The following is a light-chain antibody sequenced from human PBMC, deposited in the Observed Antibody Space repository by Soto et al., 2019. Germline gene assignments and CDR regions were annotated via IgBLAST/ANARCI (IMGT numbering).Light chain of an antibody. J-gene: IGLJ2*01. V-gene: IGLV2-8*01. CDR3: SSYAGSNNLV. CDR2: EVS. CDR1: SSDVGGYNS. Sequence: QSALTQPPSASGSPGQSVTIPCTGSSSDVGGYNSVSWYQQHPGKVPRLMIYEVSKRPSGVPDRLSGSKSVNTASLTVSGLQAEDEADYYCSSYAGSNNLVFGGGTKVTVL.